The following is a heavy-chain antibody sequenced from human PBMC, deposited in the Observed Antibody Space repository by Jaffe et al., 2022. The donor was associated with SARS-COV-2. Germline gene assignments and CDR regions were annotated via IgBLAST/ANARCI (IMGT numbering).Heavy chain of an antibody. D-gene: IGHD2-2*01. V-gene: IGHV3-64*01. J-gene: IGHJ4*02. Sequence: EVQLVESGGGLVQPGGSLRLSCAASGFTFSTYAMHWIRQAPGRGLEYVSAISTNGYSAYYANSVKGRFTISRDNSKNTLYLQMGSLRPEDMGVYYCARWGTTSCYDYWGQGTLVTVSS. CDR1: GFTFSTYA. CDR2: ISTNGYSA. CDR3: ARWGTTSCYDY.